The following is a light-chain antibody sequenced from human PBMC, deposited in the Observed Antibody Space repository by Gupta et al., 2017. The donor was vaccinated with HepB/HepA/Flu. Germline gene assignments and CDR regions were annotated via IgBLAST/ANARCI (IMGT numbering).Light chain of an antibody. CDR2: AAS. Sequence: DIQLTQSPSFLSASVGDRVTITCRASQGISSYLAWYQQKPGKAPKLLIYAASTLQSGVPSRFSGSGSGKEFTLTISSLQHEDFATYYCQQLNSYPRFTFGPGTKVDIK. J-gene: IGKJ3*01. CDR1: QGISSY. V-gene: IGKV1-9*01. CDR3: QQLNSYPRFT.